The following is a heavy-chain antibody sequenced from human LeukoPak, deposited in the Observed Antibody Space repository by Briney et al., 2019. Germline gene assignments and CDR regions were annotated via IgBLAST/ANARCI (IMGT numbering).Heavy chain of an antibody. CDR3: AKKVRSYYYFDY. Sequence: GGSLRLSCAASGFTFSSYAMSWVRQAPGKGLEWVSAISGSGGSTYYADSVKGRFIISRDNSKNTLYLQMNSLRAEDTAVYYCAKKVRSYYYFDYWGQGTLVTVSS. V-gene: IGHV3-23*01. CDR2: ISGSGGST. J-gene: IGHJ4*02. D-gene: IGHD1-26*01. CDR1: GFTFSSYA.